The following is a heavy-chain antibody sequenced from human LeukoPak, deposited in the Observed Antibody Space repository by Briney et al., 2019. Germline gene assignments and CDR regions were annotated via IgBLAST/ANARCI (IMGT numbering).Heavy chain of an antibody. D-gene: IGHD3-10*01. CDR3: ARGGRSSGVDY. Sequence: SVKVSCKASGGTFSSYAISWVRQAPGQGIEWMGRIIPILGIANYAQKFQGRVTITADKSTSTAYMELSSLRSEDTAVYYCARGGRSSGVDYWGQGTLVTVSS. V-gene: IGHV1-69*04. J-gene: IGHJ4*02. CDR2: IIPILGIA. CDR1: GGTFSSYA.